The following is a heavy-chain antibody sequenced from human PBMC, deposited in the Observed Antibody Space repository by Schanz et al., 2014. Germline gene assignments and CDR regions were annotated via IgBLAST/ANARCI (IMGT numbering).Heavy chain of an antibody. CDR1: GFTLSSYA. CDR3: ARERGYCSGGSWVTVDY. CDR2: ISYDGSNK. V-gene: IGHV3-30-3*01. D-gene: IGHD2-15*01. Sequence: QVQLVESGGGVVQPGRSLRLSCAAYGFTLSSYAMHWVRQAPGKGLEWVAVISYDGSNKYYADSVKGRFTISRDNSKNTLYLQMNALRAEDTAGYYCARERGYCSGGSWVTVDYGGQGTLVTVSS. J-gene: IGHJ4*02.